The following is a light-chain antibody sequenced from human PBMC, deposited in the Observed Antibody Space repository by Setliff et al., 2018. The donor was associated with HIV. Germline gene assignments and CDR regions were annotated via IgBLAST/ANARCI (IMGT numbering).Light chain of an antibody. CDR1: SGDVGGYNY. CDR3: RSYTSGTTLYV. Sequence: QSALTQPASVSGSPGQSITISCTGSSGDVGGYNYVSWYQQHPGKAPKLMIYEVRDRPSGVSNRFSGSKSGNTASLTISGLQAEDEADYYCRSYTSGTTLYVFGTGTKVTVL. J-gene: IGLJ1*01. CDR2: EVR. V-gene: IGLV2-14*01.